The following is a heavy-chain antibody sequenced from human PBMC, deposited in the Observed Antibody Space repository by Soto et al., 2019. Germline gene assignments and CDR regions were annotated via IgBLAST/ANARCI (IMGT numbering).Heavy chain of an antibody. CDR1: GFTFSSYG. D-gene: IGHD2-15*01. J-gene: IGHJ4*02. V-gene: IGHV3-33*01. CDR3: SRDLPFSCSGGSCYEILFDY. Sequence: QVQLVESGGGVVQPGRSLRLSCAASGFTFSSYGMHWVRQAPGKGLEWVAVIWYDGSNKYYADSVKGRFTISRDNSKNTLYLQMNSLRAEDTAVYYCSRDLPFSCSGGSCYEILFDYWAQGTLVTVSS. CDR2: IWYDGSNK.